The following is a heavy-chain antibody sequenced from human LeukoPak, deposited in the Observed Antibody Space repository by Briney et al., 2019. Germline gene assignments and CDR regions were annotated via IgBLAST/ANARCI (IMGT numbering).Heavy chain of an antibody. J-gene: IGHJ4*02. Sequence: PGGSLRLSCAASGFTFSSYAMSWVRQAPGKGLEWVSAFSGSGGSTYYADSVKGRFTISRDNSKNTLYLQMNSLRAEDTAVYYCAKGDIVVVPAALDYWGQGTLVTVSS. V-gene: IGHV3-23*01. CDR1: GFTFSSYA. CDR2: FSGSGGST. D-gene: IGHD2-2*01. CDR3: AKGDIVVVPAALDY.